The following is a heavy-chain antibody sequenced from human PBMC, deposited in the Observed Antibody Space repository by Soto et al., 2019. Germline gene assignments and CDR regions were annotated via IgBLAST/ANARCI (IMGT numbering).Heavy chain of an antibody. J-gene: IGHJ2*01. D-gene: IGHD2-2*01. V-gene: IGHV4-59*08. CDR2: IYYGGTT. CDR3: ARPVFTSGWATGWPGDKVRYFDL. CDR1: GGSVRDYY. Sequence: PSETLSLTCSVSGGSVRDYYWSWIRKSPGKGLEFLGYIYYGGTTSYNPSLRGRVTISIDTSRNQFSLNLYSVTAADTAVYYFARPVFTSGWATGWPGDKVRYFDLWGRGTGVTVSS.